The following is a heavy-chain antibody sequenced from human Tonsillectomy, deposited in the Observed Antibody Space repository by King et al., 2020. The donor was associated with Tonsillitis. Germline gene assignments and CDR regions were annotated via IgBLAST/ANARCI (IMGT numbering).Heavy chain of an antibody. CDR2: IKQDGSEK. V-gene: IGHV3-7*04. CDR3: ARALFDAFDI. Sequence: MSWVRQAPGKGLEWVANIKQDGSEKYYVDSVKGRFTISRDNAKNSLYLQMNSLRAEDTAVYYCARALFDAFDIWGQGTMVTVSS. J-gene: IGHJ3*02.